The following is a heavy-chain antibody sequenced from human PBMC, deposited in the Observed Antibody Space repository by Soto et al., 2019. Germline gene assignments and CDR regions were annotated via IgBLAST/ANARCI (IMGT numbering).Heavy chain of an antibody. J-gene: IGHJ1*01. V-gene: IGHV3-21*01. CDR2: ISTCSSFI. Sequence: GAVRLNCVGLGFPRINNYKSWVRQSPGKGLEWVSSISTCSSFIFYADSLKGRFTISRDNAGNSLYLKMNSLRAEDTAVYYCAREMKQLVQEGCLQHWSPGTAFTVS. D-gene: IGHD6-13*01. CDR3: AREMKQLVQEGCLQH. CDR1: GFPRINNY.